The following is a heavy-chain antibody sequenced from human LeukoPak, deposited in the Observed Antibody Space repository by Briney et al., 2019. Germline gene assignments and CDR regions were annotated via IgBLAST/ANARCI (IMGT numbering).Heavy chain of an antibody. CDR1: GFTFSSYE. CDR3: ARAERLRWPLNAFHI. D-gene: IGHD4-23*01. CDR2: ISTSGSTI. V-gene: IGHV3-48*03. J-gene: IGHJ3*02. Sequence: GGSLRLSCAASGFTFSSYEMNWVRQAPGKGLEWVSYISTSGSTIYYADSVKGRFTISRDNAKNSLYLQVNSLRAEDTAVYYCARAERLRWPLNAFHIWGQGTMVTVSS.